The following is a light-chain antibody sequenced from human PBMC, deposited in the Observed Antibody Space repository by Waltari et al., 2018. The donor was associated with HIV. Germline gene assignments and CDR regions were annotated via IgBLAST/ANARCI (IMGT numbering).Light chain of an antibody. Sequence: QSPRTQPASGSGPPERPVTISATGTTSKVGVYNLFPWYQQHPGIAPKVIIYEVTQRPSGVSSRFSGSKSGNTASLTISGLQAEDEANYYCCSYTGTNPFLVFGGGTKLTVL. J-gene: IGLJ3*02. CDR3: CSYTGTNPFLV. CDR2: EVT. CDR1: TSKVGVYNL. V-gene: IGLV2-23*02.